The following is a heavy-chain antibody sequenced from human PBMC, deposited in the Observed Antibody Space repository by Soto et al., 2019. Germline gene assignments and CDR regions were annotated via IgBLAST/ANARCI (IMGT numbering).Heavy chain of an antibody. J-gene: IGHJ4*02. V-gene: IGHV3-7*04. D-gene: IGHD6-19*01. CDR2: IKQDGSEK. CDR3: ARVSGGWPFDY. Sequence: GSLRLSCXASGFTFSSYWMSWVRQAPGKGLEWVANIKQDGSEKYYVDSVKGRFTISRDNAKNSLYLQMNSLRAEDTAVYYCARVSGGWPFDYWGQGTLVTVSS. CDR1: GFTFSSYW.